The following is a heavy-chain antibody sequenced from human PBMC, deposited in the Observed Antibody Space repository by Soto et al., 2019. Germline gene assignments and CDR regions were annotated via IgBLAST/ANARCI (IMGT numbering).Heavy chain of an antibody. CDR3: ARVFSGSYSDY. D-gene: IGHD1-26*01. V-gene: IGHV4-4*02. J-gene: IGHJ4*02. CDR1: GGSIRSNNW. Sequence: QVQLQESGPGLVKPSGTLSLTCAVSGGSIRSNNWWSWVRQPPGKGLEWIGEIFHSGRTNYNPSPQXXVTISVDKSKNQFSLKLSSVAAADTALYYCARVFSGSYSDYWGQGTLVTVSS. CDR2: IFHSGRT.